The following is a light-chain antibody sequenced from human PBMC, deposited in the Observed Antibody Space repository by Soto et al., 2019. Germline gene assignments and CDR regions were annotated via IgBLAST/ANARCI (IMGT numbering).Light chain of an antibody. CDR2: WAS. J-gene: IGKJ2*01. V-gene: IGKV4-1*01. CDR1: QSVLYSSNNKNY. CDR3: QQYYSTPLYT. Sequence: DIVMTQSPDSLAVSLGERATINCKSSQSVLYSSNNKNYLAWYQQKPGQPPKLLIYWASTRESGVHDRFSGSGSGTDFTLTISSLQAEDVAVYYCQQYYSTPLYTFGQGTTLEIK.